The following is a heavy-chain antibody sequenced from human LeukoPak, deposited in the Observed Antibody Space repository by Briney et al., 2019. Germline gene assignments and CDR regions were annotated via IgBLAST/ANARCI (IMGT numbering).Heavy chain of an antibody. J-gene: IGHJ4*02. CDR1: GYTFTSYG. D-gene: IGHD3-10*01. CDR2: ISAYNGNT. Sequence: ASVKVSCKASGYTFTSYGISWVRQAPGQGLEWMGWISAYNGNTNYAQKLQGRVTMTTDTSTSTAYMELRSLRSDDTAVYYCARVNMVRGVTLLDYWGQGTLVTVSS. V-gene: IGHV1-18*01. CDR3: ARVNMVRGVTLLDY.